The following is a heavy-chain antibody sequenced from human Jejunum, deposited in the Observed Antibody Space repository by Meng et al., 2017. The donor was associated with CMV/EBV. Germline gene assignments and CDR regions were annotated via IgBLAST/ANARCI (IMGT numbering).Heavy chain of an antibody. J-gene: IGHJ6*02. CDR3: AKDIKFGYRLLSDYGMDV. D-gene: IGHD3-10*01. V-gene: IGHV3-9*01. Sequence: DDYAMHWVRQATGKGLEWVASIGWNGGNIDYADSVKGRFSISRDNAKNSLDLQMSSLRAEDTALYYCAKDIKFGYRLLSDYGMDVWGQGTTVTVSS. CDR2: IGWNGGNI. CDR1: DDYA.